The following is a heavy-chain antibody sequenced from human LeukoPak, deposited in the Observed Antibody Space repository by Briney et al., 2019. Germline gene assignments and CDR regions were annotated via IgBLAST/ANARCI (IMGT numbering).Heavy chain of an antibody. D-gene: IGHD3-22*01. J-gene: IGHJ4*02. Sequence: GGSLRLSCAASGFTFSSYAMSRVRQAPGKGLEWVSAISGSGGSTYYADSVKGRFTISRDNSKNTLYLQMNSLRAEDTAVYYCARYYDSSGYLDYWGQGTLVTVSS. CDR1: GFTFSSYA. CDR3: ARYYDSSGYLDY. V-gene: IGHV3-23*01. CDR2: ISGSGGST.